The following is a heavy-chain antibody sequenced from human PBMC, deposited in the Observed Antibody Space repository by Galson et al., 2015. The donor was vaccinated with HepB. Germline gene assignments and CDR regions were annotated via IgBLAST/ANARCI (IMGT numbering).Heavy chain of an antibody. Sequence: SLRLSCAASGFTFSNAWMSWVRQAPGKGLEWVGRIKSKTDGGTTDYAAPVKGRFTISRDDSKNTLYLQMNSLKTEDTAVYYCTTDSYGGNSFGMDVWGQGTTVTVSS. CDR1: GFTFSNAW. CDR3: TTDSYGGNSFGMDV. D-gene: IGHD4-23*01. J-gene: IGHJ6*02. CDR2: IKSKTDGGTT. V-gene: IGHV3-15*01.